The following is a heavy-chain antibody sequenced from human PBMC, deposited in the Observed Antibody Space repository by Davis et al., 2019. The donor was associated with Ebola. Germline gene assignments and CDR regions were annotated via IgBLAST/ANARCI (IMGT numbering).Heavy chain of an antibody. V-gene: IGHV4-34*01. D-gene: IGHD2-8*01. CDR2: INQSGTT. CDR1: GGSFSGYS. CDR3: ARERDPRKNVLVRPMGRWFDP. J-gene: IGHJ5*02. Sequence: PSETLSLTCAVYGGSFSGYSWSWIRQPPGKGLEWIGEINQSGTTKLNPSLKSRVNLSVDTSKNQFSLKMSSVTAADTAVYYCARERDPRKNVLVRPMGRWFDPWGQGTLVTVSS.